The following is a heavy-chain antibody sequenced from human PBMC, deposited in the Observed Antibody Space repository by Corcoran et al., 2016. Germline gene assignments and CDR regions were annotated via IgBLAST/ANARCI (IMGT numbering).Heavy chain of an antibody. Sequence: QVQLVQSGAEVKKPGSSVKVSCKASGGTFSSYAISWVRQAPGQGLEWMGGTIPIFGTANYAQKFQGRVTITADKSTSTAYMELSSLRSEDTAVYYCARGTIPIFGVVTPLFDYWGQGTLVTVSS. CDR1: GGTFSSYA. CDR3: ARGTIPIFGVVTPLFDY. D-gene: IGHD3-3*01. V-gene: IGHV1-69*06. CDR2: TIPIFGTA. J-gene: IGHJ4*02.